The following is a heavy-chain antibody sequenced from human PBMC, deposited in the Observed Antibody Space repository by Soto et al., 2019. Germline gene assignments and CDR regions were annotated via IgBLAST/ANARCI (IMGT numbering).Heavy chain of an antibody. CDR3: ARYCSPTSCTIRYGMDV. D-gene: IGHD2-15*01. V-gene: IGHV3-23*01. Sequence: EVQLLESGGGLVQPGGSLRLSCVASGFTFSTYAMSWVRQAPREGLKWVSTMSGSGGTTYYADSVKGRFTISRDNSKNTLYLQVNSLRAEDSAKYYCARYCSPTSCTIRYGMDVWGQGTTVTVSS. CDR2: MSGSGGTT. CDR1: GFTFSTYA. J-gene: IGHJ6*02.